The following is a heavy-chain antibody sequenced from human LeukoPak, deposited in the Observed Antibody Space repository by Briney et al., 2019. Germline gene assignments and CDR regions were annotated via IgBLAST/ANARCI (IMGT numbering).Heavy chain of an antibody. V-gene: IGHV4-39*01. D-gene: IGHD3-10*01. CDR3: ARQLHVSGAYYAPMDV. J-gene: IGHJ6*03. Sequence: PSETLSLTCSVSDGSMSSSNYSWGWIRQPPGKGLEWIASVHSSGSRYSEPTLKSRVTISADMSKSQFSLKLSSVTAADTAVYFCARQLHVSGAYYAPMDVWGKGTTVTISS. CDR1: DGSMSSSNYS. CDR2: VHSSGSR.